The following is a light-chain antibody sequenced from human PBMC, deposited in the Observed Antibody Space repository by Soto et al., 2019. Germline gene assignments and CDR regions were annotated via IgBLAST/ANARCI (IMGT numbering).Light chain of an antibody. Sequence: QSVLTQPASASGTTGQRVTISCSGSTSNIGSNTVDWYKHLPGTAPKLLLFSLNQRPSGGPDRFSGSQSGTSASLAISGLQSEDEADYYCAAWDDSLNAYVFGTGTKLTVL. CDR3: AAWDDSLNAYV. J-gene: IGLJ1*01. CDR2: SLN. V-gene: IGLV1-44*01. CDR1: TSNIGSNT.